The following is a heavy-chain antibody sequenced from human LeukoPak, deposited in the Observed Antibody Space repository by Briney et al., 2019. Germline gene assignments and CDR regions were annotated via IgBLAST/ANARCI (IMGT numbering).Heavy chain of an antibody. CDR2: ISGSGSTT. D-gene: IGHD3-10*01. CDR1: GFTFTSYA. CDR3: AKDGSGGYSWFDP. Sequence: GGSLRLSCAASGFTFTSYAMNWVRQAPGKGLEWVSAISGSGSTTYYADSVKGRLTISRDNSKNTVYLQMNSLRAEDTAVYFCAKDGSGGYSWFDPWGQGTLVTVSS. V-gene: IGHV3-23*01. J-gene: IGHJ5*02.